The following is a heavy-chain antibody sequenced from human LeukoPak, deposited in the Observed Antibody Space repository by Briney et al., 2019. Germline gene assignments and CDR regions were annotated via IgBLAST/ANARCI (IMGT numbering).Heavy chain of an antibody. CDR1: GYTFTGYY. Sequence: ASVKVSCKASGYTFTGYYMHWVRQAPGQGLEWMGWINPNSGGTNYAQKFQGRVTMTRDTSISTAYMELSRLRSDDTAVYYCARVSGYDYHYYYYGMDVWGQGTTVTVSS. V-gene: IGHV1-2*02. CDR3: ARVSGYDYHYYYYGMDV. CDR2: INPNSGGT. J-gene: IGHJ6*02. D-gene: IGHD5-12*01.